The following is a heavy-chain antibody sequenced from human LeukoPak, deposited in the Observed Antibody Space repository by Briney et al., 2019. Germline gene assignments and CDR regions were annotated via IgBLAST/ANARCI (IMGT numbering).Heavy chain of an antibody. J-gene: IGHJ3*02. CDR2: INHSGST. D-gene: IGHD5-12*01. CDR1: GGSFSAYY. V-gene: IGHV4-34*01. CDR3: AREIVAGLGVSFDI. Sequence: SETLSLTCAVYGGSFSAYYWTWIRQPPGKGLEWIGEINHSGSTNYNPSLKSRVAISVDTSKNQFSLKLSSVTAADTAVYYCAREIVAGLGVSFDIWGQGTMVTVSS.